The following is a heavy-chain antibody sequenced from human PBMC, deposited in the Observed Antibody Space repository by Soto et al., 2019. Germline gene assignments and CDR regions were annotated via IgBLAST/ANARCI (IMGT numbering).Heavy chain of an antibody. Sequence: QLQLQESGPGLVKPSETLSLTCTVSGGSISSSSYYWGWIRQPPGKGLEWIGSIYYSGSTYYNPSLKRRVTISVDTSKNQFSLKLSSVTAADTAVYYCARPATGWWDSLFALDIWGQGTMVTVSS. D-gene: IGHD6-19*01. CDR1: GGSISSSSYY. V-gene: IGHV4-39*01. CDR2: IYYSGST. J-gene: IGHJ3*02. CDR3: ARPATGWWDSLFALDI.